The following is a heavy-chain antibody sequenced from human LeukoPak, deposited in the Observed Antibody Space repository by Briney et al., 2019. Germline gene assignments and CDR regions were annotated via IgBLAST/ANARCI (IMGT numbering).Heavy chain of an antibody. V-gene: IGHV4-34*01. D-gene: IGHD2-15*01. CDR1: GGSFSGYY. CDR3: ARVAPDCSGGSCYWDFDY. Sequence: PSETLSLTCAVYGGSFSGYYWSWIRQPPGKGLEWIGYIYHSGSTYYNPSLKSRVTISVDRSKNQFSLKLSSVTAADTAVYYCARVAPDCSGGSCYWDFDYWGQGTLVTVSS. J-gene: IGHJ4*02. CDR2: IYHSGST.